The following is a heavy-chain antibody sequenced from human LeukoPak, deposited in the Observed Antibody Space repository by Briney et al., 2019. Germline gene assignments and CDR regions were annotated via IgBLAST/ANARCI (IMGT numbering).Heavy chain of an antibody. CDR1: GYTFSSYA. J-gene: IGHJ4*02. CDR2: ISSYNGNT. V-gene: IGHV1-18*01. Sequence: ASVKVSCKASGYTFSSYAITWVRQAPGQGLEWMGWISSYNGNTNYAQKYQDRVTMTTDTSTTTVYMELRSLRSDDTAVYYCARLISPSDTTFDYWGRGTLVTVSS. D-gene: IGHD1-1*01. CDR3: ARLISPSDTTFDY.